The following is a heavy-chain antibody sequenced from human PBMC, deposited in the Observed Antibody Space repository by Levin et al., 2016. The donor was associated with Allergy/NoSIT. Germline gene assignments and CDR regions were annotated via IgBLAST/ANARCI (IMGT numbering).Heavy chain of an antibody. D-gene: IGHD5-18*01. CDR3: AIQRGYTYVLGNFGRDV. Sequence: GESLKISCAASGFTFSSYAMSWVRQAPGKGLQWVSSLSDSGTRAFYADSVKGRFTVSRDSSNNTMHLQMDSLRVEDTAIYYCAIQRGYTYVLGNFGRDVWGQGTTVTVAS. V-gene: IGHV3-23*01. CDR2: LSDSGTRA. CDR1: GFTFSSYA. J-gene: IGHJ6*02.